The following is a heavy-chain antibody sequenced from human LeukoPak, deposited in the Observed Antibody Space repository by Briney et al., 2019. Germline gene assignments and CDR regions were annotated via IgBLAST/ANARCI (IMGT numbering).Heavy chain of an antibody. V-gene: IGHV3-30*03. CDR3: ARMMTDFDGSGHDIQRGAFDI. CDR1: GFTLSNYS. CDR2: ISYDGSDK. J-gene: IGHJ3*02. D-gene: IGHD3-22*01. Sequence: GGSLRLSCAASGFTLSNYSMHWVRQAPGKGLEWVAVISYDGSDKYYTDSVRGRFAISRDNSKNTLSLQMNSLRAEDTAVYHCARMMTDFDGSGHDIQRGAFDIWGQGTMVTVS.